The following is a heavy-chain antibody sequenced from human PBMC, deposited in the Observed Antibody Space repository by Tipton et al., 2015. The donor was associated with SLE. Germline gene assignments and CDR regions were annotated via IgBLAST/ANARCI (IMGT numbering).Heavy chain of an antibody. CDR1: GGSFSDDY. CDR3: ARETSYAFDI. D-gene: IGHD1-7*01. CDR2: INHSGST. J-gene: IGHJ3*02. Sequence: TLSLTCAVSGGSFSDDYWMWIRQPPGKGLEWIGEINHSGSTSYNPSLQSRVTISIDTPKSQISLRLSSVTAADTAVYYCARETSYAFDIWGQGTMVTVSS. V-gene: IGHV4-34*01.